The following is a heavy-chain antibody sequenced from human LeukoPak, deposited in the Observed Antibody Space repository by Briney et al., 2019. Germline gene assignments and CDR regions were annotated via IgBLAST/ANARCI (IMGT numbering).Heavy chain of an antibody. CDR1: GYTFTNYA. Sequence: ASVKVSCKASGYTFTNYAMNWVRQAPGQGLEWVGWINTNTGNPTYAQGFTGRFVFSLDTSVSTAYLRISSLKAEDTAVYYCARKGSGNYFGFDIWGQGTMVTVSS. V-gene: IGHV7-4-1*02. D-gene: IGHD1-26*01. J-gene: IGHJ3*02. CDR3: ARKGSGNYFGFDI. CDR2: INTNTGNP.